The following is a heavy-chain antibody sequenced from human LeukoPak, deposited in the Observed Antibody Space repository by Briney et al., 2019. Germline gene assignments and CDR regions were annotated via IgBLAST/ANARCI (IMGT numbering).Heavy chain of an antibody. J-gene: IGHJ4*02. CDR1: GFTFNNYA. Sequence: GGSLRLSCAASGFTFNNYAMNWVRQAPGKGLEWVSSISGGGETTYYAESAKGRFTISRDNSQNTLYLQMNSLRAEDTAVYYCARDYADYVGYFFFDYWGQGTLVTVSS. D-gene: IGHD4-17*01. CDR2: ISGGGETT. V-gene: IGHV3-23*01. CDR3: ARDYADYVGYFFFDY.